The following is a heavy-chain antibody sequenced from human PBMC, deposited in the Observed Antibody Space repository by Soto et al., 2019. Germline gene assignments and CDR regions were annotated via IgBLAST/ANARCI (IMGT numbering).Heavy chain of an antibody. D-gene: IGHD2-21*02. V-gene: IGHV1-3*01. J-gene: IGHJ5*02. CDR3: ARMETGRVVTRPNWLDP. CDR2: INAGNGNT. CDR1: GYSFTSYA. Sequence: ASVKVSCKASGYSFTSYAIHWVRQAPGQSLEWMGWINAGNGNTKYSQKFQGKVTITRDTSASTAYMELPSLRSEDTALYYCARMETGRVVTRPNWLDPWGQGTLVTSPQ.